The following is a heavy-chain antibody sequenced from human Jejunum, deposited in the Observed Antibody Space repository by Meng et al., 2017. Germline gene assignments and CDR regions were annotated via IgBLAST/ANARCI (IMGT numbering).Heavy chain of an antibody. V-gene: IGHV3-7*01. CDR1: GFTFSNYW. D-gene: IGHD6-19*01. CDR3: ARSTHSSASE. Sequence: GESLKISCAASGFTFSNYWMSWVRQAPGKGLEWVAHIKEDGSEKFDVDSVKGRFTTSRNNAKSSLYLQMSSLRADDTAVYYCARSTHSSASEWGQGTLVTVSS. CDR2: IKEDGSEK. J-gene: IGHJ4*02.